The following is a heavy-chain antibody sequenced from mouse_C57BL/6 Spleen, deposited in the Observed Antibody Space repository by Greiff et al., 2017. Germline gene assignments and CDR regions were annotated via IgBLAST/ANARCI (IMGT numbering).Heavy chain of an antibody. Sequence: EVQGVESGGGLVQPGGSLKLSCAASGFTSSDYGMHWVRQAPEKGLEWVAYISSGSSTIYYADTVKGRFTISRDNAKNTLFLQMTSLRSEDTAMYYCARTGYYGRDYYAMDYWGQGTSVTVSS. CDR3: ARTGYYGRDYYAMDY. CDR2: ISSGSSTI. D-gene: IGHD1-2*01. J-gene: IGHJ4*01. V-gene: IGHV5-17*01. CDR1: GFTSSDYG.